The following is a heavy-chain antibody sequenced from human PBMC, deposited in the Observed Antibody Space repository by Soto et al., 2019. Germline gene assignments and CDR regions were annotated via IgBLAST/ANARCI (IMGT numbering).Heavy chain of an antibody. V-gene: IGHV4-59*08. D-gene: IGHD3-9*01. CDR1: GGSISSNY. CDR3: ARRYYDILTGYPGYFDL. Sequence: PSETLSLTCTVSGGSISSNYWSWIRQPPGKGLEWSGYIYHSGSTNYNPSLKSRVTISVDTSKNQFSLRLSSVTAADTAVYYCARRYYDILTGYPGYFDLWGRGTLVTVSS. CDR2: IYHSGST. J-gene: IGHJ2*01.